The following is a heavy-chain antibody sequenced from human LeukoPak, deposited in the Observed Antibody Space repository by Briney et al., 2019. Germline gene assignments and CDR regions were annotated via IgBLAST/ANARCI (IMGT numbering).Heavy chain of an antibody. Sequence: GGSLRLSCAASGFAFSDFSMIWVRQAPGKGLECISYITPDSRTTEYSDSVRGRFTISRDNAKNTVALQMNSLSAEDTAVYYCATGGAQYYDYWGQGTVVTVSS. CDR1: GFAFSDFS. CDR3: ATGGAQYYDY. V-gene: IGHV3-48*04. CDR2: ITPDSRTT. J-gene: IGHJ4*02. D-gene: IGHD3-10*01.